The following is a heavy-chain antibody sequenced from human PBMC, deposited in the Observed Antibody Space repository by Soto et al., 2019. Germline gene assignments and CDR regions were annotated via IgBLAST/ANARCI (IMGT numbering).Heavy chain of an antibody. CDR2: IYYSGST. J-gene: IGHJ6*03. Sequence: TSETLSLTYTVAGGSISSSSYYWGWIRQPPGKGLEWIGYIYYSGSTNYNPSLKSRVTISVDTSKNQFSLKLSSVTAADTAVYYCASGEDYYYMDVWGKGTTVTVSS. CDR3: ASGEDYYYMDV. V-gene: IGHV4-61*05. D-gene: IGHD3-10*01. CDR1: GGSISSSSYY.